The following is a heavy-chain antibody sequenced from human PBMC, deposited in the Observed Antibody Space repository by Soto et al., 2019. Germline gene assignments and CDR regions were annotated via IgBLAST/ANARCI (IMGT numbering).Heavy chain of an antibody. CDR3: ANRWSASRGDY. V-gene: IGHV3-23*01. CDR2: INSNGGNT. J-gene: IGHJ4*02. CDR1: GFTFSSLA. D-gene: IGHD3-3*01. Sequence: EVQLLESGGGLVHPGGSLRLSCAASGFTFSSLAMSWVRQAPGKGLAWVSGINSNGGNTDYADSVKGRFTISRDNSKNTLSLQMNSLRAEDTATYYCANRWSASRGDYWGQGTLVTVSS.